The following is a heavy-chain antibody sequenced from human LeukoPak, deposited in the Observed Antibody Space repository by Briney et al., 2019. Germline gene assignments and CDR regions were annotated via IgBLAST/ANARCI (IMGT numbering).Heavy chain of an antibody. D-gene: IGHD2-2*01. CDR1: GFTFSSYG. Sequence: GGSLRLSCAASGFTFSSYGMHWVRQPPGKGREWGAFIRDDGSNKYYADSVKGRFTISRDNSKNTLYLQMNSLRAEDTAVYYCARDFAVVVQRRESWFDPWGQGTLVTVSS. CDR3: ARDFAVVVQRRESWFDP. J-gene: IGHJ5*02. V-gene: IGHV3-30*02. CDR2: IRDDGSNK.